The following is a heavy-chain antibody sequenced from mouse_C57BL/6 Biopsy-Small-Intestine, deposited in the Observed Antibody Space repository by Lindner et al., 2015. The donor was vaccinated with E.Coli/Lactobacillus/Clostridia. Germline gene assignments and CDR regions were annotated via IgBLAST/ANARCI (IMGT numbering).Heavy chain of an antibody. CDR1: GYTFTDQI. D-gene: IGHD4-1*01. CDR3: ARKDWDFDY. Sequence: VQLQESGAELVKPGASVKISCKVSGYTFTDQIIHWMKQRPEQGLEWIGYIHPRDGSTNYNEKFKGKATLTAAKSSSTAYMQLNSLTSEDSAVYFCARKDWDFDYWGQGTTLTVSS. V-gene: IGHV1-78*01. CDR2: IHPRDGST. J-gene: IGHJ2*01.